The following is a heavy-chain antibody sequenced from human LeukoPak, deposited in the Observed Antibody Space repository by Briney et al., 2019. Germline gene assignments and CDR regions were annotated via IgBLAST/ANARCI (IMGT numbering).Heavy chain of an antibody. CDR2: INPNSGGT. J-gene: IGHJ4*02. CDR1: GYTFTGYY. Sequence: VASVKVSCKASGYTFTGYYMHWVRQAPGQGLEWMGWINPNSGGTNYAQKFQGRVTMTRDTSISTAYMELSGLRSDDTAVYYCARDGMVRGVRIYHFDYWGQGTLVTVSS. D-gene: IGHD3-10*01. V-gene: IGHV1-2*02. CDR3: ARDGMVRGVRIYHFDY.